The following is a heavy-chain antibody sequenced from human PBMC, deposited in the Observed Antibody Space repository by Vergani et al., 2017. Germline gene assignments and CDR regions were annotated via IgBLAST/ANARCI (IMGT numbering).Heavy chain of an antibody. CDR3: ARDLRYNSSSYSDS. CDR1: GFTFSNYW. CDR2: IYSGGNT. Sequence: EVQLVESGGGLVQPGGSLRLSCAASGFTFSNYWMHWVRQAPGKGLVWVSVIYSGGNTYYADSVKGRFTISRDNSKNTLYLQMNSLRAEDTAVYYCARDLRYNSSSYSDSWGQGTLVTVSS. J-gene: IGHJ4*02. V-gene: IGHV3-66*01. D-gene: IGHD6-6*01.